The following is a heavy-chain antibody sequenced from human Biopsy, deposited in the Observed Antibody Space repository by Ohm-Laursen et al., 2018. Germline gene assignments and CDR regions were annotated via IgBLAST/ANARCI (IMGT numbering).Heavy chain of an antibody. V-gene: IGHV4-31*03. CDR3: ATIPGSDGVRWFEP. D-gene: IGHD3-16*01. CDR2: IYNSGST. CDR1: GASITSGGYH. Sequence: TLSLTCTVSGASITSGGYHWSWIRQHPGKGLEWIGYIYNSGSTDYNPSLKSRVSVSVDTSKTQFSLNLRSVTAADTAVYYCATIPGSDGVRWFEPWGQGTLVTVSS. J-gene: IGHJ5*02.